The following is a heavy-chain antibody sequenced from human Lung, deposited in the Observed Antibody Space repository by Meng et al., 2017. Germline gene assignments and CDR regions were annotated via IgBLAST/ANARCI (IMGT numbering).Heavy chain of an antibody. J-gene: IGHJ4*02. CDR2: INHSGST. Sequence: QLQLRQGGSRLLKPSETLSLTCVVVVGSFSDYYWDWIRQPPGKGLEWIGEINHSGSTNYNPSLESRATISVDTSQNNLSLKLSSVTAADSAVYYCARGPTTMAHDFDYWGQGTLVTVSS. D-gene: IGHD4-11*01. V-gene: IGHV4-34*01. CDR3: ARGPTTMAHDFDY. CDR1: VGSFSDYY.